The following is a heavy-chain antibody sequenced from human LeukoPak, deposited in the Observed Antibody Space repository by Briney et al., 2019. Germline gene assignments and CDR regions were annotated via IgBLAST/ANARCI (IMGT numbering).Heavy chain of an antibody. Sequence: ASVKVSCKVSGYTLTELSMHWVRQAPGKGLEWMGGFDPEDGETIYAQKFQGRVTMTEDTSTDTAYMELSSLRSEDTAVYYCATAPCTSCYKDSYYYYYGMDVWGQGTTVTVSS. CDR3: ATAPCTSCYKDSYYYYYGMDV. CDR1: GYTLTELS. CDR2: FDPEDGET. D-gene: IGHD2-2*02. V-gene: IGHV1-24*01. J-gene: IGHJ6*02.